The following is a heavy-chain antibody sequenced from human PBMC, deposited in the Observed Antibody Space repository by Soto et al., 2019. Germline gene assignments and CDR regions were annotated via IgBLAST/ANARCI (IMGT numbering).Heavy chain of an antibody. CDR1: GGSISSYY. J-gene: IGHJ4*02. CDR2: IYYSGST. Sequence: PSETLSLTCTVSGGSISSYYWSWIRQPPGKGLEWIGYIYYSGSTNYNPSLKSRVTISVDTSKNQFSLKLSSVTAADTAVYYCARRWAGGGYYWFWGQGTLVTVSS. CDR3: ARRWAGGGYYWF. D-gene: IGHD3-22*01. V-gene: IGHV4-59*08.